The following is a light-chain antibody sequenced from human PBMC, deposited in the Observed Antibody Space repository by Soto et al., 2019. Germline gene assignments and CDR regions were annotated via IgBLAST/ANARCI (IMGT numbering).Light chain of an antibody. CDR3: QLYNNWPPT. CDR2: GAS. J-gene: IGKJ4*01. Sequence: ETVLTQSPGTVSLSPGESATLSCRASQSIGKSYLAWFQHKPGQAPRLLIYGASTRATGIPDRFRGSGSGTDFTLTISSLQSEDFAVYYCQLYNNWPPTFGGGTKVEIE. CDR1: QSIGKSY. V-gene: IGKV3-20*01.